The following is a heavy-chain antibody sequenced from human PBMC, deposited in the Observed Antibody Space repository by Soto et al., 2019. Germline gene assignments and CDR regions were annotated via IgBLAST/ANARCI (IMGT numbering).Heavy chain of an antibody. D-gene: IGHD6-13*01. V-gene: IGHV3-23*01. CDR2: ISGSGGST. CDR1: GFTFSSYA. Sequence: EVQLLESGGGLVQPGGSLRLSCAASGFTFSSYAMSWVRQAPGKGLEWVSAISGSGGSTYYADSVKGRFTISRDNSKNTLYLQMNSLRAEDTAVYYCAKDRAAAGIGYYYGMDVWGQGTTVTVSS. CDR3: AKDRAAAGIGYYYGMDV. J-gene: IGHJ6*02.